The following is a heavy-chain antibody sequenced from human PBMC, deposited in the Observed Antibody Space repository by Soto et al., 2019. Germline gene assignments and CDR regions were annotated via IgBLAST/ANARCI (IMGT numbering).Heavy chain of an antibody. CDR2: IIPISDTT. CDR1: GGTFSSYA. CDR3: ARSQGSSTSLEIYYYYYYGMDV. D-gene: IGHD2-2*01. V-gene: IGHV1-69*13. J-gene: IGHJ6*02. Sequence: ASVKVSCKASGGTFSSYAISWVRQAPGQGLEWMGGIIPISDTTNYAQKFQGRVTITADGSTSTAYMELSSLRSEDTAVYYCARSQGSSTSLEIYYYYYYGMDVWGQGTTVTVSS.